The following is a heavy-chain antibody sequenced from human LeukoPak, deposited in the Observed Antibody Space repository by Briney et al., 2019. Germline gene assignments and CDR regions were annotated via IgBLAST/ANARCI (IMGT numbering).Heavy chain of an antibody. J-gene: IGHJ6*02. D-gene: IGHD5-18*01. V-gene: IGHV1-18*01. CDR1: GYTFTSYG. CDR2: ISAYNGNT. Sequence: GASVKVSCKASGYTFTSYGISWVRQAPGQGLEWMGWISAYNGNTNYAQKLQGRVTMTTDTSTSTAYMELRSLRSDDTAVYYCARDRRIAKVFGGRLYYYYYGMDVWGQGTTVTVSS. CDR3: ARDRRIAKVFGGRLYYYYYGMDV.